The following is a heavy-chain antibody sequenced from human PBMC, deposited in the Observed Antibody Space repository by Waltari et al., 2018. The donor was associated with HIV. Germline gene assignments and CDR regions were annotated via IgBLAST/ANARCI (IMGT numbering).Heavy chain of an antibody. CDR3: ARLGYQDMDV. CDR2: LKTSGNS. V-gene: IGHV4-4*07. CDR1: GDSISNYY. D-gene: IGHD6-25*01. J-gene: IGHJ6*02. Sequence: QVQVQASGPGLVKPSETLSLTCAFSGDSISNYYWSWIRQPAGKGLEWIVRLKTSGNSNYNPSLKSRLTLSADTSKNQVSLRLSSVTAADTAVYYCARLGYQDMDVWGQGTTVTVSS.